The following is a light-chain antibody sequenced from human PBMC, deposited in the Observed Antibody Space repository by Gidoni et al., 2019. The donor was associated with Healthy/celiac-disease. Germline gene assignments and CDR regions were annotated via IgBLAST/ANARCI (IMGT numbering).Light chain of an antibody. CDR2: STS. V-gene: IGLV7-43*01. CDR3: LLYDGGAYV. J-gene: IGLJ1*01. CDR1: TGAVTSGYY. Sequence: QTVVTQEPSLTVSPGGPVNLTCASSTGAVTSGYYPNWFQQKPGQAPRALIYSTSNQHSWTPALFSGSLLGGKAALTLSGVQPEDEAEYYCLLYDGGAYVFGTGTKVTVL.